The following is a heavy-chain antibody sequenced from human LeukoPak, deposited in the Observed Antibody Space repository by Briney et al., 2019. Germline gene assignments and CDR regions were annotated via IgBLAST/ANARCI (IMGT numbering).Heavy chain of an antibody. Sequence: PGGSLRLSCAASGFTFSSYWMSWVRQAPGKGLEWVANIKQDGSEKYYVDSVKGRFTISRDNAKNSLYLQMNSLRAEDTAVYYCARDWSSSWYYYYYMDVWGKGTTVTVSS. CDR1: GFTFSSYW. V-gene: IGHV3-7*03. CDR2: IKQDGSEK. D-gene: IGHD6-13*01. CDR3: ARDWSSSWYYYYYMDV. J-gene: IGHJ6*03.